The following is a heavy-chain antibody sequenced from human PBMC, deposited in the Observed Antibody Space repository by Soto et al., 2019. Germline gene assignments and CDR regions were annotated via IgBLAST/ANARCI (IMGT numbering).Heavy chain of an antibody. CDR3: AKLPRHAFDI. D-gene: IGHD1-26*01. CDR1: GFTFSSYG. V-gene: IGHV3-33*03. Sequence: QVLLVESGGGVVQPGRSLRLSCAASGFTFSSYGMHWVRQAPGKGLEWVAVIWYDGSNKYYADSVKGRFTISRDNSNNTLYLQMNSRRAEDTAVYYCAKLPRHAFDIWGQGTMVTVSS. J-gene: IGHJ3*02. CDR2: IWYDGSNK.